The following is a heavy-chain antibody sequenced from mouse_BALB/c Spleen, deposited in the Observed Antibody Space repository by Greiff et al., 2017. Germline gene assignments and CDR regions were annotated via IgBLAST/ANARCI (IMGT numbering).Heavy chain of an antibody. V-gene: IGHV1S34*01. CDR2: ISCYNGAT. J-gene: IGHJ2*01. CDR3: ARGVDYGHTFDY. Sequence: LVKTGASVKISCKASGYSFTGYYMHWVKQSHGKSLEWIGYISCYNGATSYNQKFKGKATFTVDTSSSTAYMQFNSLTSEDSAVYYCARGVDYGHTFDYWGQGTTLTVSS. D-gene: IGHD1-1*01. CDR1: GYSFTGYY.